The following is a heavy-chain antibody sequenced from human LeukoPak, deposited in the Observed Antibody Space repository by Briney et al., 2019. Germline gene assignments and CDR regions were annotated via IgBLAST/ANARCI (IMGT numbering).Heavy chain of an antibody. V-gene: IGHV3-9*01. CDR1: GFTFDDYA. CDR2: ISWNSGSI. D-gene: IGHD3-16*02. J-gene: IGHJ3*02. CDR3: AREVGNYDYVWGSYRPDAFDI. Sequence: PGGSLRLSCAASGFTFDDYAMHWVRQAPGKGLEWVSGISWNSGSIGYADSVKGRFTISRDNAKNSLYLQMNSLRAEDTALYYCAREVGNYDYVWGSYRPDAFDIWGQGTMVTVSS.